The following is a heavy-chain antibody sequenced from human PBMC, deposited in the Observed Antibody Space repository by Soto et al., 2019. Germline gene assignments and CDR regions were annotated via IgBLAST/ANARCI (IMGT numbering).Heavy chain of an antibody. Sequence: ASVKVSCKASGYTFTSYAMHWVRQAPGQRLEWMGWINAGNGNTKYSQKFQGRVAITRDTSASTAYMELSSLRSEDTAVYYCARDPSYYGMDVWGQGTTVTVSS. CDR1: GYTFTSYA. J-gene: IGHJ6*02. CDR2: INAGNGNT. V-gene: IGHV1-3*01. CDR3: ARDPSYYGMDV.